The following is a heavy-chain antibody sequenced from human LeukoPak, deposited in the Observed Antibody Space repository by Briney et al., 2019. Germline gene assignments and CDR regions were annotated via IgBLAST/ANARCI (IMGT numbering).Heavy chain of an antibody. CDR3: ARSWSGSVSAAHI. J-gene: IGHJ3*02. CDR2: IYSSGST. CDR1: GGSISGHY. Sequence: PSETLSLTCTVSGGSISGHYWTWIRQPAGKGLEWIGRIYSSGSTGYNPSLKSRVTMSVDTSKNQFSLKLSSVTAADTAIYYCARSWSGSVSAAHIWGQGTMVTVSS. V-gene: IGHV4-4*07. D-gene: IGHD3-3*01.